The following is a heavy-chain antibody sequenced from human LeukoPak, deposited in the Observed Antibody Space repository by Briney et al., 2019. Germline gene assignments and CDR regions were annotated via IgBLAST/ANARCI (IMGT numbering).Heavy chain of an antibody. CDR3: AKEYYDFWSGYYTPPLYYFDY. CDR1: GFTFSSCA. J-gene: IGHJ4*02. V-gene: IGHV3-23*01. CDR2: ISGSGGST. D-gene: IGHD3-3*01. Sequence: PGGSLRLSCAASGFTFSSCAMSWVRQAPGKGLEWVSAISGSGGSTYYADSVKGRFTISRDNSKNTLYLQMNSLRAEDTAVYYCAKEYYDFWSGYYTPPLYYFDYWGQGTLVTVSS.